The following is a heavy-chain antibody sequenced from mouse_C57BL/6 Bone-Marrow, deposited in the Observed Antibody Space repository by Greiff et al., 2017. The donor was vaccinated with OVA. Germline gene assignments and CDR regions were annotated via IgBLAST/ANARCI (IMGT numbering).Heavy chain of an antibody. D-gene: IGHD3-2*02. CDR1: GYTFTDYY. V-gene: IGHV1-76*01. J-gene: IGHJ2*01. CDR2: IYPGSGNT. Sequence: QVHVKQSGAELVRPGASVKLSCKASGYTFTDYYINWVKQRPGQGLEWIARIYPGSGNTYYNEKFKGKATLTAEKSSSTAYMQLSSLTSEDSAVYFCARQLRPFDYWGQGTTLTVSS. CDR3: ARQLRPFDY.